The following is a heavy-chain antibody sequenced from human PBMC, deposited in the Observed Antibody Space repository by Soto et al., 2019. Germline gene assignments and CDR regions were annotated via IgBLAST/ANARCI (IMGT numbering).Heavy chain of an antibody. D-gene: IGHD3-3*01. CDR1: GFTFSSYW. V-gene: IGHV3-7*01. CDR3: ARDTNPFWSGYYYYYYGMDV. Sequence: GGSLRLSCAASGFTFSSYWMSWVRQAPGKGLEWVANIKQDGSEKYYVDSVKGRFTISRDNAKNSLYLQMNSLRAEDTAVYYCARDTNPFWSGYYYYYYGMDVWGQGTTVNVSS. CDR2: IKQDGSEK. J-gene: IGHJ6*02.